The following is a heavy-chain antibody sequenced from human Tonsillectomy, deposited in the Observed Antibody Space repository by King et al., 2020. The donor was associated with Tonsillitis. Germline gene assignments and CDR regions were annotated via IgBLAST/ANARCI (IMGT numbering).Heavy chain of an antibody. CDR2: IKGEGSEK. J-gene: IGHJ5*02. CDR1: GLTFSTYW. Sequence: LVQSGGGLVQPGGSLRLSCVASGLTFSTYWMNWLRQAPGKGLEWVANIKGEGSEKYYVDSVRGRFTISRDNAKNSRYLQMNSLRAEDTAVYYCARGSYHVSGSYAWGQGTLVTVSS. CDR3: ARGSYHVSGSYA. D-gene: IGHD3-10*01. V-gene: IGHV3-7*03.